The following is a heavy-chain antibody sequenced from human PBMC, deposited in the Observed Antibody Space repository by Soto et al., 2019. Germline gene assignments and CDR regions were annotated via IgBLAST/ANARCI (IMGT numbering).Heavy chain of an antibody. Sequence: QVQLQESGPGLVKPSETLSLSCGVSGGSISQYYWSWLRQPAGKGLEWFGRIYSVGSTNYNPSLESRVTMSVDTSKNKFALKLSSVTAADTAVYYCARGPGGFGDFSLDYWGQGTLVTVSS. CDR1: GGSISQYY. D-gene: IGHD3-10*01. V-gene: IGHV4-4*07. CDR2: IYSVGST. J-gene: IGHJ4*02. CDR3: ARGPGGFGDFSLDY.